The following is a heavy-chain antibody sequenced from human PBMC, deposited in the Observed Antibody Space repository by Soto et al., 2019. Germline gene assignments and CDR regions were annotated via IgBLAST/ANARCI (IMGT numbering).Heavy chain of an antibody. V-gene: IGHV3-30*04. Sequence: GGSLRLSCAASGFTFSSYAMHWVRQAPGKGLEWVAVISYDGSNKYYADSVKGRFTISRDNSKNTLYLQMNSLRAEDTAVYYCARAQDPMVRGAIDYWGQGTLVTVSS. CDR2: ISYDGSNK. CDR3: ARAQDPMVRGAIDY. CDR1: GFTFSSYA. D-gene: IGHD3-10*01. J-gene: IGHJ4*02.